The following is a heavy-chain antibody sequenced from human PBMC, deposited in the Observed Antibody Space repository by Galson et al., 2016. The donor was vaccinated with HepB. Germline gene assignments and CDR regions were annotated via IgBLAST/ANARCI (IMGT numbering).Heavy chain of an antibody. V-gene: IGHV3-7*01. Sequence: SLRLSCAASGLTFSRYWMTWVRQAPGKGLEWVANINEDGREKYYVDSVKGRFTISRDDAKNSLYLQMNSLSVEGTALYYFGAYWGDGSCHGNEYCGQGTLVTVSS. D-gene: IGHD2-21*01. J-gene: IGHJ4*02. CDR2: INEDGREK. CDR1: GLTFSRYW. CDR3: GAYWGDGSCHGNEY.